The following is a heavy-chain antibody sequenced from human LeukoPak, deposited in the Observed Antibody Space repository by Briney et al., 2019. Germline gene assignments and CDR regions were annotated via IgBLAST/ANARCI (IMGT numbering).Heavy chain of an antibody. D-gene: IGHD3-22*01. J-gene: IGHJ6*02. CDR2: INAYNGNA. CDR1: GYTFTSYG. Sequence: ASVKVSCKASGYTFTSYGISWLRQAPGQGLECLGWINAYNGNANYAKKLQARVTVTPDKSTSTAYMELRSLRSDDTAVYYCAREGPHYYDRYYYGMDVWGQGTTVSVSS. V-gene: IGHV1-18*01. CDR3: AREGPHYYDRYYYGMDV.